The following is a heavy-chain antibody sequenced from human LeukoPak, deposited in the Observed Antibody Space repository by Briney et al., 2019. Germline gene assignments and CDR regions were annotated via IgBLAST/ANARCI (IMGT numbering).Heavy chain of an antibody. V-gene: IGHV3-21*01. J-gene: IGHJ3*02. Sequence: KSGGSLRLSCAASGFTFSSYSVNWVRQAPGKRLEWVSSISSSSSYIYYADSVKGRFTISRDNAKNSLYLQMNSLRAEDTAVYYCARRTDYGGNSGAFDIWGQGTMVTVSS. D-gene: IGHD4-23*01. CDR1: GFTFSSYS. CDR3: ARRTDYGGNSGAFDI. CDR2: ISSSSSYI.